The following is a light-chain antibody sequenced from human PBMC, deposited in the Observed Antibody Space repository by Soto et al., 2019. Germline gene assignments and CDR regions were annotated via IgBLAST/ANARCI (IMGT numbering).Light chain of an antibody. Sequence: QSALTQPASVSGSPGQSITISCTGASSDVGGFDHVSWYQQHPGKVPRLLIYDVSSRPSGVSYRFSGSKSGNTASLTISGLQAEDEADYYCNSFTTTNTYVLGTGTKVTVL. V-gene: IGLV2-14*03. CDR1: SSDVGGFDH. CDR2: DVS. J-gene: IGLJ1*01. CDR3: NSFTTTNTYV.